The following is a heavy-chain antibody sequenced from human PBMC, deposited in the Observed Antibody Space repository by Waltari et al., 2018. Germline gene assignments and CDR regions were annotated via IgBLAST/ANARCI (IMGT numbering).Heavy chain of an antibody. Sequence: QVQLQESSPGLVKPSETLSLTCTVSGASISYYFWSWIRQTPVKELEWIGYIASRGHTNYNPSPKSRATLSLVTSKTQFSLKLTSVTAADTAVYYCARAIDYYGSGSPNSFDPWGQATLVTVSS. CDR1: GASISYYF. J-gene: IGHJ5*02. V-gene: IGHV4-59*01. D-gene: IGHD3-10*01. CDR3: ARAIDYYGSGSPNSFDP. CDR2: IASRGHT.